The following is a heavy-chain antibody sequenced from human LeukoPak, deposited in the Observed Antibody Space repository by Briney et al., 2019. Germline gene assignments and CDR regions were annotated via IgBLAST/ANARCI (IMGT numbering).Heavy chain of an antibody. CDR1: GGTFNSYT. J-gene: IGHJ6*03. D-gene: IGHD4-23*01. V-gene: IGHV1-69*04. CDR3: ERDLRSTVVTPPYYYYYYMDV. CDR2: IIPILGIA. Sequence: ASVKVSCKASGGTFNSYTISWVRQAPGQGHEWMGRIIPILGIANYAQKFQGRVTITADKATSTDYMELSRLRYEDTDVYKCERDLRSTVVTPPYYYYYYMDVWGKGTTVTVSS.